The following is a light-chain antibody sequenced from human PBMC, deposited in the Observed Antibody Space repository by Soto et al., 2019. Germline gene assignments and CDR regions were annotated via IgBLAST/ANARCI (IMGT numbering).Light chain of an antibody. J-gene: IGLJ2*01. CDR1: SSNIGAGFD. CDR2: SNI. V-gene: IGLV1-40*01. Sequence: QSVLTQSPSVSGAPGQRVTLPCTGSSSNIGAGFDVHWYQQLPGTAPKLLIYSNINRPSGVPDRFSGSKSGTSASLAIAGLQAEDEGAYYCQTYDSNLSGDVVFGGGTKLTVL. CDR3: QTYDSNLSGDVV.